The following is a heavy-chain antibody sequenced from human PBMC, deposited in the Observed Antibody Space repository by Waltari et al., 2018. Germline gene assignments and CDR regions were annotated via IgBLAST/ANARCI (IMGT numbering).Heavy chain of an antibody. CDR1: GGTFSSYA. J-gene: IGHJ6*03. CDR3: ARAMLEMATIQNYYYYMDV. CDR2: IIPSFGTA. Sequence: QVQLVQSGAEVKKPGSSVKVSCKASGGTFSSYAISWVRQAPGQGLEWMGGIIPSFGTANYAQKFQGRVTITTDESTSTAYMELSSLRSEDTAVYYCARAMLEMATIQNYYYYMDVWGKGTTVTVSS. D-gene: IGHD5-12*01. V-gene: IGHV1-69*05.